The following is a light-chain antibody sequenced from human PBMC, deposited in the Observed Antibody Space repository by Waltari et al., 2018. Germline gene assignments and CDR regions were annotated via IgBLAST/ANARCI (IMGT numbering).Light chain of an antibody. V-gene: IGLV2-8*01. J-gene: IGLJ7*01. CDR2: DVS. Sequence: QAALTQPPSVSGSPGQSVTISCTGTNSDIGGYEYVSWYRQYPGKAPQLLIYDVSDRPSAVPVRFSGSKSGNSASLTVSGLQSEDEAAHYCSSYSDTNILLFGGGTRLTVL. CDR1: NSDIGGYEY. CDR3: SSYSDTNILL.